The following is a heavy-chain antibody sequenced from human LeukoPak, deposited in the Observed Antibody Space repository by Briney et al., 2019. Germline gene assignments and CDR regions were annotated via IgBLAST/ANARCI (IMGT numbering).Heavy chain of an antibody. J-gene: IGHJ4*02. CDR3: ARLYCSSTSCYLDY. V-gene: IGHV4-4*07. Sequence: SETLSLICTVSGGSISSYYWSWIRQPAGKGLEWIGRIYTSGSTNYNPSLKSRVTISVDTSKNQFSLKLSSVTAADTAVYYCARLYCSSTSCYLDYWGQGTLVTVSS. CDR1: GGSISSYY. D-gene: IGHD2-2*01. CDR2: IYTSGST.